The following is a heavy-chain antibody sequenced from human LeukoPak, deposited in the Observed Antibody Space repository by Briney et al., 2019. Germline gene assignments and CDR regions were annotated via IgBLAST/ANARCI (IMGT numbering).Heavy chain of an antibody. V-gene: IGHV1-69*04. CDR2: IIPILGIA. D-gene: IGHD3-10*01. Sequence: GASVKVSCKASGGTFNSYAITWVRQAPGQGLEWMGRIIPILGIANYARKFQGRVTITADKSTSTAYMELSGLRSEDTAVYYCARDLKNSKQDITMVRGVIVLGSFDYWGQGTLVTVSS. CDR1: GGTFNSYA. J-gene: IGHJ4*02. CDR3: ARDLKNSKQDITMVRGVIVLGSFDY.